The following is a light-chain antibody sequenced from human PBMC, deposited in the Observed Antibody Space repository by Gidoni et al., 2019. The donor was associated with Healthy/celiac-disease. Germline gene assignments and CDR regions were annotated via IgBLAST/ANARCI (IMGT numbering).Light chain of an antibody. J-gene: IGLJ1*01. CDR1: SSNIGAGYD. Sequence: QSVLTQPPSVSGAPGQRVTISCTWSSSNIGAGYDVHWYQQLPGTAPKLLIYGNRNRPSGVPDRFSGSKSGTSASLAITGLQAEDESDYYCQSYDSSLSGSYVFGTGTKVTVL. CDR2: GNR. CDR3: QSYDSSLSGSYV. V-gene: IGLV1-40*01.